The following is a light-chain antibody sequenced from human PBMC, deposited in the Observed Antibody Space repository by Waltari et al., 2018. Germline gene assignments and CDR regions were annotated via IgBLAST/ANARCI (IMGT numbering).Light chain of an antibody. CDR1: SSNIGSNT. CDR2: SNN. V-gene: IGLV1-44*01. Sequence: QSVLTQPPSASGTPGQRVTISCSGSSSNIGSNTVNWYQQLPGTAPKLLIYSNNQRPSGVPDRFSGSKSGTSASLAISGLQSEDEADYYCAAWDDSLNGSHVVFG. CDR3: AAWDDSLNGSHVV. J-gene: IGLJ2*01.